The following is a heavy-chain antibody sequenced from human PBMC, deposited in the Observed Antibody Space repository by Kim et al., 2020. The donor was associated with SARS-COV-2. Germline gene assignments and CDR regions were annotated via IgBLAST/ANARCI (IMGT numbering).Heavy chain of an antibody. J-gene: IGHJ6*02. CDR3: AREGYYDILTGPLGV. CDR2: IWYDGSNK. CDR1: GFTFSSYG. D-gene: IGHD3-9*01. V-gene: IGHV3-33*01. Sequence: GGSLRLSCAASGFTFSSYGMHWVRQAPGKGLEWVAVIWYDGSNKYYADSVKGRFTISRDNSKNTLYLQMNSLRAEDTAVYYCAREGYYDILTGPLGVWGQGTTVTVSS.